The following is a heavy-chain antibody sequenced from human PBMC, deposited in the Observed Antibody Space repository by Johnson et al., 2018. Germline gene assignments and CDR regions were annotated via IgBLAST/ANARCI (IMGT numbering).Heavy chain of an antibody. CDR3: ARGATWPQGALDI. CDR2: LYTSGNT. CDR1: GASVSSGDYF. Sequence: QVQLQESGPGLVKPSQTXSLTCNVSGASVSSGDYFWTWRRQPAGRGLEWIGRLYTSGNTDYNPSLTRPLTISVDTSKHYLSLKPSSVTAADPALYYCARGATWPQGALDICVQGTMVAVSS. D-gene: IGHD5-24*01. V-gene: IGHV4-61*02. J-gene: IGHJ3*02.